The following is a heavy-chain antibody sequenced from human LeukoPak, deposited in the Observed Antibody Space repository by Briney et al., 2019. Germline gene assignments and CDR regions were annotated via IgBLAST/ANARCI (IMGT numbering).Heavy chain of an antibody. J-gene: IGHJ3*02. CDR1: GFTFSSYG. CDR3: AKRGPYCSSTSCASAFDI. V-gene: IGHV3-30*02. Sequence: GGSLRLSCAASGFTFSSYGMHWVRQAPGKGLEWVAFIRYEGSNKYYADSVKGRFTISRDNSKNTLYLQMNSLRAEDTAVYYCAKRGPYCSSTSCASAFDIWGQGTMVTVSS. CDR2: IRYEGSNK. D-gene: IGHD2-2*01.